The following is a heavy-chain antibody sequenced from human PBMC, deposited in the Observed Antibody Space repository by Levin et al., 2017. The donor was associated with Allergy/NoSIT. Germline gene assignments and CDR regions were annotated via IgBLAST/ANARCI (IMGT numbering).Heavy chain of an antibody. D-gene: IGHD2-15*01. Sequence: PAGGSLRLSCVASGFTFSSYAMHWVRQAPGKGLEWVAVIAYDGTNKYYADSVKGRFTISRDNSKNTLYVQMNSLRAEDTAVYYCARDVLGSATPDYWGQGTLVTVSS. CDR2: IAYDGTNK. J-gene: IGHJ4*02. CDR1: GFTFSSYA. CDR3: ARDVLGSATPDY. V-gene: IGHV3-30-3*01.